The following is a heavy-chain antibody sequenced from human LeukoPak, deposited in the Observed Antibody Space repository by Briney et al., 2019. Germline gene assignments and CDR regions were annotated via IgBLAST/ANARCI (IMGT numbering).Heavy chain of an antibody. D-gene: IGHD2-2*01. CDR2: ISAYNGNT. V-gene: IGHV1-18*01. CDR1: GYTFTIYG. Sequence: GASVNVSCKASGYTFTIYGISWVRQAPGQGLEWMGWISAYNGNTNYAQKLQGRVTMTTDTSTSTAYMELRSLRSDDTAVYYCASGWGCSSTSCKAFYGMDVWGQGTTVTVSS. CDR3: ASGWGCSSTSCKAFYGMDV. J-gene: IGHJ6*02.